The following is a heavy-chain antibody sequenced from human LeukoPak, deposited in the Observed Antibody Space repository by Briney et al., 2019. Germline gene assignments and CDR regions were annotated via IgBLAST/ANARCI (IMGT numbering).Heavy chain of an antibody. D-gene: IGHD1-26*01. Sequence: SETLSLTCTVSGGSISSSSYYWGWIRQPPGKGLEWIGSIYYSGSTNYNPSLKSRVTISVDTSKTQFSLKLSSVTAADTAVYYCARQFRVGASYYYFYYMDVWGKGTTLTVSS. V-gene: IGHV4-39*01. CDR1: GGSISSSSYY. CDR3: ARQFRVGASYYYFYYMDV. J-gene: IGHJ6*03. CDR2: IYYSGST.